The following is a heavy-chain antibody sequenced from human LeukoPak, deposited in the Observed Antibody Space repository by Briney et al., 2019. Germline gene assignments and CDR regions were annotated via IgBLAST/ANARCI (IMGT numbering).Heavy chain of an antibody. J-gene: IGHJ5*02. CDR3: ARDPYGSGNNWFDP. CDR1: GGTFSSYA. CDR2: IIPIFGTA. V-gene: IGHV1-69*06. D-gene: IGHD3-10*01. Sequence: SVKVSCKASGGTFSSYAISWVRQAPGQGLEWMGGIIPIFGTANYAQKSQGRVTITADKSTSTAYMELSSLRSEDTAVYYCARDPYGSGNNWFDPWGQGTLVTVSS.